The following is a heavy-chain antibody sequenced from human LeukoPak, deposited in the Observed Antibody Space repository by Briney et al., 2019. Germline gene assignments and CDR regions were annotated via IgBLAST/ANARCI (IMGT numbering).Heavy chain of an antibody. CDR1: GFTFDDYA. D-gene: IGHD3-3*01. V-gene: IGHV3-43D*04. CDR2: ISWDGGST. Sequence: GGSLRLSCAASGFTFDDYAMHWVRQAPGKGLEWVSLISWDGGSTYYADSVKGRFTISRDNSKNSLYLQMNSLRAEDTALYYCAKDGLFGVVTPYYYYFMDVWGKGTTVTVSS. CDR3: AKDGLFGVVTPYYYYFMDV. J-gene: IGHJ6*03.